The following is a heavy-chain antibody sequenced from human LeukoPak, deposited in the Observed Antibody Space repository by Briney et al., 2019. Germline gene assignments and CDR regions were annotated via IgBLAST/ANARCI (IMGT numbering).Heavy chain of an antibody. CDR1: GFTFRSYG. CDR2: ISGSGGST. CDR3: AKASSHSSSWYLDY. J-gene: IGHJ4*02. Sequence: GGTLRLSCAASGFTFRSYGMSWVRQAPGKGLEWVSAISGSGGSTYYADSVKGRFTISRDNSKNTLYLQMNSLRTEDTALYYCAKASSHSSSWYLDYWGQGTLVTVSS. D-gene: IGHD6-13*01. V-gene: IGHV3-23*01.